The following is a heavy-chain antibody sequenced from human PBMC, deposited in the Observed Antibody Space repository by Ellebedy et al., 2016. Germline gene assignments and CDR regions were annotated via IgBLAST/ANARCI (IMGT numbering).Heavy chain of an antibody. CDR1: GYTFTSYG. V-gene: IGHV1-69*13. D-gene: IGHD3-10*01. CDR2: IIPIFGTA. Sequence: SVKVSXXASGYTFTSYGISWVRQAPGQGLEWMGGIIPIFGTANYAQKFQGRVTITADESTSTAYMELSSLRSEDTAVYYCARDFGTQGFDYWGQGTLVTVSS. J-gene: IGHJ4*02. CDR3: ARDFGTQGFDY.